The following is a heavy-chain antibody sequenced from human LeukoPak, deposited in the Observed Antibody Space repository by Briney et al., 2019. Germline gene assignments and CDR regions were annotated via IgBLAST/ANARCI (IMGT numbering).Heavy chain of an antibody. J-gene: IGHJ3*02. Sequence: ASVKVSCKASGYTFTSYDINWVRQATGQGLEWMGWMNPNSGNTGYAQKFQGRVTMTRDTSISTAYMELSRLRSDDTAVYYCARDRDIAVAGVAFDIWGQGTMVTVSS. D-gene: IGHD6-19*01. CDR1: GYTFTSYD. CDR2: MNPNSGNT. CDR3: ARDRDIAVAGVAFDI. V-gene: IGHV1-8*01.